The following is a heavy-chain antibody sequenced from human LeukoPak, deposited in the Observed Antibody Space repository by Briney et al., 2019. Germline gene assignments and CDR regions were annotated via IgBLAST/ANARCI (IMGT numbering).Heavy chain of an antibody. V-gene: IGHV1-2*02. D-gene: IGHD2-2*01. CDR2: INPNSGGT. Sequence: ASVKVSCKASGYTSTGYYMHWVRQAPGQGLEWMGWINPNSGGTNYAQKFQGRVTMTRDTSISTAYMELSRLSSDDTAVYYCAVGSGYCSSTSCGEIDYWGQGTLVTVSS. CDR3: AVGSGYCSSTSCGEIDY. J-gene: IGHJ4*02. CDR1: GYTSTGYY.